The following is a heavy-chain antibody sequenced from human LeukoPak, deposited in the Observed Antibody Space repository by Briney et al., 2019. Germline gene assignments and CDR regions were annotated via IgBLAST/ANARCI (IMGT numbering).Heavy chain of an antibody. D-gene: IGHD3-3*01. CDR3: ASRAPSRVVNYYYGMDV. J-gene: IGHJ6*02. V-gene: IGHV4-39*01. CDR2: IYYSGST. CDR1: GGSISSSSYY. Sequence: SETLSLTCTVSGGSISSSSYYWGWIRQPPGKGLEWIGSIYYSGSTYYNPSLKSRVTISVDTSKNQFSLKLSSVTAADTAVYYCASRAPSRVVNYYYGMDVWGQGTTVTVSS.